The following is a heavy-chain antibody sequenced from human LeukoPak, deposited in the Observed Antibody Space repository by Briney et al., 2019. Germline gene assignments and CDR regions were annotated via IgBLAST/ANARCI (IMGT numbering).Heavy chain of an antibody. V-gene: IGHV4-34*01. D-gene: IGHD6-13*01. CDR3: ARSSWTYNWFDP. CDR2: INHSGST. CDR1: GGSFSGYY. Sequence: SETLSLTCAVYGGSFSGYYWSWIRQPPGKGLEWIGEINHSGSTNYNPSLKSRVTISVDTSKNQFSLKLSSVTAADTAMYYCARSSWTYNWFDPWGQGTLVTVSS. J-gene: IGHJ5*02.